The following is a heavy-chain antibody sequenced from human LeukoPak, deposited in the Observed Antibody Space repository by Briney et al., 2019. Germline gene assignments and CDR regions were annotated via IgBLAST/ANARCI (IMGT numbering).Heavy chain of an antibody. Sequence: GGSLRLSCAASGFTFSSYAMHWVRQAPGKGLEWVAVISYDGSNKYYADSVKGRFTISRDNSKNTLYLQMNSLRAEDTAVYYCARRGSVYYYYMDVWGKGTTVTVSS. D-gene: IGHD6-25*01. V-gene: IGHV3-30*04. CDR1: GFTFSSYA. CDR3: ARRGSVYYYYMDV. J-gene: IGHJ6*03. CDR2: ISYDGSNK.